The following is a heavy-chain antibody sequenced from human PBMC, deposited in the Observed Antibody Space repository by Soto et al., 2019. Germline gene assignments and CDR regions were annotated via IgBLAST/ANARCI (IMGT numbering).Heavy chain of an antibody. V-gene: IGHV3-23*01. CDR1: GSTFSDYA. J-gene: IGHJ4*02. Sequence: GGSLRLSCAASGSTFSDYAMSWVRQGPGKELEWASGISGVGGSTYYPDSVKGRFTISRDNSKNTVYLQMNNLTADDTAVYYCAKQRVGSSWYRDFDLWGQGTLVTVSS. D-gene: IGHD6-13*01. CDR2: ISGVGGST. CDR3: AKQRVGSSWYRDFDL.